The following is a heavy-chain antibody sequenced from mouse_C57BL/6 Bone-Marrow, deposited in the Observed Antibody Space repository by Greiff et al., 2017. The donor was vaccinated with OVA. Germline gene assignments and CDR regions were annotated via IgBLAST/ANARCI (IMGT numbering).Heavy chain of an antibody. D-gene: IGHD1-1*01. Sequence: VQLQQSGAELVRPGASVTLSCKASGYTFTDYEMHWVKQTPVHGLEWIGAIDPETGGTAYNQKFKGKAILTADKSSSTAYMELRSLTSEDSAVYYCTALYYGSSFSYWYFDVWGTGTTVTVSS. V-gene: IGHV1-15*01. CDR2: IDPETGGT. CDR1: GYTFTDYE. CDR3: TALYYGSSFSYWYFDV. J-gene: IGHJ1*03.